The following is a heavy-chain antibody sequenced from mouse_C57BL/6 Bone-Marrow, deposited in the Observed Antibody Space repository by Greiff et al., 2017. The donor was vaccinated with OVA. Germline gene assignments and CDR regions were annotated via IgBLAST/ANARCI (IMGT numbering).Heavy chain of an antibody. J-gene: IGHJ1*03. D-gene: IGHD1-1*01. CDR2: IYPGSGNT. CDR1: GYTFTDYY. V-gene: IGHV1-76*01. CDR3: AREPIYYYGSSWYFDV. Sequence: QVQLQQSGAELVRPGASVKLSCKASGYTFTDYYINWVKQRPGQGLEWIARIYPGSGNTYYNEKFKGKATLTAGKSSSTAYMQLSSLTSEDSAVYFCAREPIYYYGSSWYFDVWGTGTTVTVSS.